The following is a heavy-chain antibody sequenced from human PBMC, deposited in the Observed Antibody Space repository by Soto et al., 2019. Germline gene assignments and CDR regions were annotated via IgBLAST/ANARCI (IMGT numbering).Heavy chain of an antibody. CDR2: INHSGSA. CDR1: GGSFSGYY. J-gene: IGHJ6*03. D-gene: IGHD2-2*02. Sequence: SETLSLTCAVYGGSFSGYYWNWIRQPPGKGLEWIGEINHSGSANYNPSLKSRVAISVDTSKNQFSLKLSSVTAADTAVYYCARGYCSSTSCYTYYYYYMDVWGKGTTVTVSS. V-gene: IGHV4-34*01. CDR3: ARGYCSSTSCYTYYYYYMDV.